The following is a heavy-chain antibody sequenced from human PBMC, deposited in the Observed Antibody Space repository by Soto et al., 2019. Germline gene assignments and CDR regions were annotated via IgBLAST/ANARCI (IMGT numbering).Heavy chain of an antibody. J-gene: IGHJ4*02. CDR3: ARTHSNYDPFDS. CDR2: INPNSGGT. D-gene: IGHD4-4*01. Sequence: QLQLVQSGAEVKKPGASVKVSCKASGYTFTGYYTHWAPQAPGQGLEWMGWINPNSGGTNYAQKFQGCVTMTRDTSISTAYMELSRLSSDDTAVYHCARTHSNYDPFDSWGQGTLVTVS. V-gene: IGHV1-2*04. CDR1: GYTFTGYY.